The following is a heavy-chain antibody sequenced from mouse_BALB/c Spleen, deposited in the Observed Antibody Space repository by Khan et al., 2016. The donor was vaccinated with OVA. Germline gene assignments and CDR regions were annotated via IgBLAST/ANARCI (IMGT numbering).Heavy chain of an antibody. J-gene: IGHJ3*01. CDR1: GFTFSTYA. CDR3: TRHNYGPFAY. V-gene: IGHV5-9-3*01. CDR2: ISSGGDYI. Sequence: EVALVESGGDFVKPGGSLKLSCSASGFTFSTYAMSWVRQTPEKRLEWVATISSGGDYIYYPDSVKGRFTISRDTAKNTLYLQMSSLRSEDTALYYCTRHNYGPFAYWGQGTLVTVSA. D-gene: IGHD1-1*01.